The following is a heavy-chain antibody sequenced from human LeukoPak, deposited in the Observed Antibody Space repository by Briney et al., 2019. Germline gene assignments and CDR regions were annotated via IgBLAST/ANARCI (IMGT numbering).Heavy chain of an antibody. V-gene: IGHV1-2*04. D-gene: IGHD5-12*01. CDR1: GYTFTGYY. J-gene: IGHJ4*02. CDR3: ARETAYYSGYGGDFDY. Sequence: AASVKVSCKASGYTFTGYYMHWVRQAPGQGLEWMGWINPNSGGTNYAQKFQGWVTMTRDTSISTAYMELSRLRSDDTAVYYCARETAYYSGYGGDFDYWGQGTLVTVSS. CDR2: INPNSGGT.